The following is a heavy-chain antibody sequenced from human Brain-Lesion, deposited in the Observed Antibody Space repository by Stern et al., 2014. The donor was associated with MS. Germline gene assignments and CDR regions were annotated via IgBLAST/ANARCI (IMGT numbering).Heavy chain of an antibody. CDR3: AKDRQYLTYFFDH. J-gene: IGHJ5*02. CDR2: VSYDGSNK. D-gene: IGHD2/OR15-2a*01. V-gene: IGHV3-30*18. Sequence: VQLVQSGGGVVQPGRPLRLSCVASGFTFGSCAMHWVRQAPGKGLARGAGVSYDGSNKDYADSVKGRFTISRDNSQNTLYMQMSSLRPEDTAVYYCAKDRQYLTYFFDHWGQGSLVTVSS. CDR1: GFTFGSCA.